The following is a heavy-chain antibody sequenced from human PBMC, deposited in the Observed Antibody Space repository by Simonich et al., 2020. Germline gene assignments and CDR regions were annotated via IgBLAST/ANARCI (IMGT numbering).Heavy chain of an antibody. Sequence: EVQLVESGGGLVKPGGSLRLSCAASGFTFSSYSMNWVRQVPENGLRWVSSISSSSSYSYYADSVKGRFTISRDNAKNSLYLQMNSLRAEETAVYYCAREQARGGAFDIWGQGTMVTVSS. CDR1: GFTFSSYS. D-gene: IGHD3-16*01. J-gene: IGHJ3*02. V-gene: IGHV3-21*01. CDR2: ISSSSSYS. CDR3: AREQARGGAFDI.